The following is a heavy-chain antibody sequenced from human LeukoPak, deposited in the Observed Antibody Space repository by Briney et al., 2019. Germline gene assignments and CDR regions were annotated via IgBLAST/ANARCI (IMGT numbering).Heavy chain of an antibody. D-gene: IGHD2/OR15-2a*01. Sequence: GGSLRLSCAASGFTFSSYEMNWVRQAPGKRLEWVSYISSGSTYTNYADSVEGRFTISRDNAKKSLYLQMNSLRDEDTAVYYCARVSGEYYAVDYWGQGTLVTVSS. V-gene: IGHV3-21*05. CDR1: GFTFSSYE. CDR2: ISSGSTYT. CDR3: ARVSGEYYAVDY. J-gene: IGHJ4*02.